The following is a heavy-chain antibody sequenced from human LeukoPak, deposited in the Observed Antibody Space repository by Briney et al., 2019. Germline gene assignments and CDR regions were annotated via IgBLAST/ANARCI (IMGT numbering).Heavy chain of an antibody. Sequence: GGSLRLSCAASGFSVSTKYMSWVRQAPGKGLKWVSLMYSGGRTYYTDSAKGRFTISRDNSKNTLYLQMNRLRAEDTAVYYCARGDSSGSYFDYWGQGTLATVSS. CDR1: GFSVSTKY. D-gene: IGHD6-25*01. CDR3: ARGDSSGSYFDY. J-gene: IGHJ4*02. CDR2: MYSGGRT. V-gene: IGHV3-53*01.